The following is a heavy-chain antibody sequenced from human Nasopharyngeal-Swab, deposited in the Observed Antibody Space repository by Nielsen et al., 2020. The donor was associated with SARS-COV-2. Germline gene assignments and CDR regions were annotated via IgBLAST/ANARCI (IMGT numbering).Heavy chain of an antibody. CDR1: GFTFSNYA. Sequence: SGFTFSNYAMHWVRQAPGKELEWMAVISYDGNYKYYADSVKCRFTISRDNSKNTVFLQMNSLRAEDTAVYYCAKEDLSGYDSTSYYGMDVWGQGTTVTVSS. CDR3: AKEDLSGYDSTSYYGMDV. J-gene: IGHJ6*02. V-gene: IGHV3-30*18. D-gene: IGHD5-12*01. CDR2: ISYDGNYK.